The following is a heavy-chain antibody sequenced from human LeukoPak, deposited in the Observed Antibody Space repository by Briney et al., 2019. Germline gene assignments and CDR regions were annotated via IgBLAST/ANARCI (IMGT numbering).Heavy chain of an antibody. CDR2: ISYDGSNK. CDR3: ARQTYYDFWSGYSLYYYYYGMDV. D-gene: IGHD3-3*01. V-gene: IGHV3-30*03. CDR1: GFTFSSYG. Sequence: PGGSLRLSCAASGFTFSSYGMHWVRQAPGKGLERVAVISYDGSNKYYADSVKGRFTISRDNSKNTLYLQMNSLRAEDTAVYYCARQTYYDFWSGYSLYYYYYGMDVWGQGTTVTVSS. J-gene: IGHJ6*02.